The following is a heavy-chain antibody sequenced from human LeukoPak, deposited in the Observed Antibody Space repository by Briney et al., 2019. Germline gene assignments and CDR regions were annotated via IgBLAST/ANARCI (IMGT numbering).Heavy chain of an antibody. V-gene: IGHV1-2*02. Sequence: ASVKVSCKASGYTFTGYYMHWVRQAPGQGLEWMGWINPNSGGTNYAQKFQGRVTMTRDTSISTAYMELSRLRSDDTAVYYCARDGYYDSSGYYYYYYMDVWGKGTTVTISS. CDR3: ARDGYYDSSGYYYYYYMDV. D-gene: IGHD3-22*01. CDR2: INPNSGGT. J-gene: IGHJ6*03. CDR1: GYTFTGYY.